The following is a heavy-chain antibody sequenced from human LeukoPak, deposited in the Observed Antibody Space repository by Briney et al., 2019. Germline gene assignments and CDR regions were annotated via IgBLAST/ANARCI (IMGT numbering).Heavy chain of an antibody. CDR3: ARDRGLCSSTSCYPGDSGFNFDY. V-gene: IGHV1-18*01. CDR2: ISAYNGNT. Sequence: ASVKVSCKASGYTFTSYGISWVRQAPGQGLEWMGWISAYNGNTNYAQKLQGRVTMTTDTSTSTAYMELRSLRSDDTAVYYCARDRGLCSSTSCYPGDSGFNFDYWGQGTLVTVSS. CDR1: GYTFTSYG. D-gene: IGHD2-2*01. J-gene: IGHJ4*02.